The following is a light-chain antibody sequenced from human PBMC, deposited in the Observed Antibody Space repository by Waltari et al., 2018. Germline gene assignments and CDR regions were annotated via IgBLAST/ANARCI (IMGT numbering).Light chain of an antibody. CDR1: QTISCW. V-gene: IGKV1D-16*01. CDR2: RAS. CDR3: LHYSSSPYS. Sequence: DIQMPQSPSSLSASVGDTVPITCRASQTISCWLSWYQQKPGRAPKLLIYRASSLQSGVPSRFSGSGSGTDFTLTISSLQPEDFASYYCLHYSSSPYSFGQGTKVEIK. J-gene: IGKJ2*03.